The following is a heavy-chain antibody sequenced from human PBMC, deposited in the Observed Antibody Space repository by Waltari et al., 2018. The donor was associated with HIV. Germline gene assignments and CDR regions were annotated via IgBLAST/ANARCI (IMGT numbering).Heavy chain of an antibody. D-gene: IGHD3-16*01. V-gene: IGHV4-4*02. Sequence: QVQLQESGPGLVEPSGTLSLTCAVSGGSIIRDNWWTWARHPPGKGLEWIGEVYHSGSANYSPSLKSRVTISVDKSKNQFSLYLRSVIAADTALYYCTRLDFRGGDNWLDPWGQGTLVTVSS. J-gene: IGHJ5*02. CDR3: TRLDFRGGDNWLDP. CDR2: VYHSGSA. CDR1: GGSIIRDNW.